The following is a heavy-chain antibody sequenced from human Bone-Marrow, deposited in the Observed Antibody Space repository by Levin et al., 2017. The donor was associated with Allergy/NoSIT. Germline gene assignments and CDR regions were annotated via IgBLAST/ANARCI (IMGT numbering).Heavy chain of an antibody. D-gene: IGHD5-12*01. CDR2: ISYNGREK. CDR1: GFTFSDYA. V-gene: IGHV3-30*04. CDR3: ARDKIVPTGDDNYYYYSGMDV. Sequence: GGSLRLSCAASGFTFSDYAMHWVRQAPGQGLEWVSVISYNGREKFYADSVTGRFTFSRDNSKNTLYLQMNSLRVEDTAVYYCARDKIVPTGDDNYYYYSGMDVWGQGTTVTVSS. J-gene: IGHJ6*02.